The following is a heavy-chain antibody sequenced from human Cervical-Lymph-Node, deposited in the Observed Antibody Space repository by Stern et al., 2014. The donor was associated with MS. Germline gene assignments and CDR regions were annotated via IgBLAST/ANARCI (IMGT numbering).Heavy chain of an antibody. D-gene: IGHD1-26*01. J-gene: IGHJ6*02. CDR1: GRTFSSYP. CDR2: RIPIFGTA. Sequence: QVQLVQSGAEVKKPGSSVKVSFKASGRTFSSYPISWVRQAPGQGLEWLGGRIPIFGTANYAQKFQGRVTITADESTSTAYMELSSLRSEDTAVYYCARGELKEGLVRGMDVWGQGTTVTVSS. CDR3: ARGELKEGLVRGMDV. V-gene: IGHV1-69*01.